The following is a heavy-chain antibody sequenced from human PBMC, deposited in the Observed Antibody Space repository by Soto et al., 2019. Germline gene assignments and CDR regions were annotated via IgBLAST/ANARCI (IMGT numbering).Heavy chain of an antibody. D-gene: IGHD3-3*01. CDR3: AKGRALEWNYFDY. Sequence: GGSLRLSCAASGFTFDDYAMHWVRQAPGKGLEWVSGISWNSGSIGYADSVKGRFTISRDNAKNSLYLQMNSLRAEDTALYYCAKGRALEWNYFDYWGQGTLVTVSS. J-gene: IGHJ4*02. CDR1: GFTFDDYA. V-gene: IGHV3-9*01. CDR2: ISWNSGSI.